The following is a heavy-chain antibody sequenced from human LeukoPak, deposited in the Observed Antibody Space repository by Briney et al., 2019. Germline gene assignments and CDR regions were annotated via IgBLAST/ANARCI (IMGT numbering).Heavy chain of an antibody. CDR3: ARGARAPLWFGEFFGQRYSWFDP. D-gene: IGHD3-10*01. J-gene: IGHJ5*02. V-gene: IGHV4-34*01. CDR2: INHSGST. Sequence: SETLSLTCAVYGGSFSGYYWSWIRQPPGKGLEGIGEINHSGSTNYNPSLKSRVTISVDTSKNQFSLKLSSVTAADTAVYYCARGARAPLWFGEFFGQRYSWFDPWGQGTLVTVSS. CDR1: GGSFSGYY.